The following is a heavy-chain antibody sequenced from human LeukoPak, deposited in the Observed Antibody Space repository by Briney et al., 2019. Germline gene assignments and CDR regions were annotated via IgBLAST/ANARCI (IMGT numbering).Heavy chain of an antibody. CDR3: ARRVASAYYMDD. V-gene: IGHV4-59*01. CDR2: IYYSGST. Sequence: SETLSLTCTVSGGSIGSYYWSWIRQPPGKGLEWIGYIYYSGSTNYDPSLKSRVTISVDTSKNQFSLKLSSVTAADTAVYYCARRVASAYYMDDWGKGTTVTVSS. D-gene: IGHD5-12*01. J-gene: IGHJ6*03. CDR1: GGSIGSYY.